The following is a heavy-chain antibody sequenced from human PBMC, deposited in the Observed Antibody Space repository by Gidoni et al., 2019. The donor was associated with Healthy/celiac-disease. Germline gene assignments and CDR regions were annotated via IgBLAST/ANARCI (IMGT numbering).Heavy chain of an antibody. V-gene: IGHV4-4*02. CDR2: IYHSGST. J-gene: IGHJ3*02. D-gene: IGHD3-9*01. Sequence: QVQLQESGPGLVKPSGTLSLTCAVSGGSISSSNWWSWVRQPPGKGLEWIGEIYHSGSTNYNPSLKRRVTISVDKSKNQFSLKLSSVTAADTAVYYCASGITYYDILTGYLSGAFDIWGQGTMVTVSS. CDR3: ASGITYYDILTGYLSGAFDI. CDR1: GGSISSSNW.